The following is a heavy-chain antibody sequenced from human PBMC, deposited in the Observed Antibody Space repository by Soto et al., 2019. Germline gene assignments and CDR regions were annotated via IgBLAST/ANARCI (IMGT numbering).Heavy chain of an antibody. CDR2: ISGSGGST. CDR3: AKDGSSSWYYYYGMDV. J-gene: IGHJ6*02. V-gene: IGHV3-23*01. D-gene: IGHD6-13*01. Sequence: GGSLRLSCAASGFTVTRNSMSWVRQAPGKGLEWVSAISGSGGSTYYADSVKGRFTISRDNSKNTLYLQMNSLRAEDTAVYYCAKDGSSSWYYYYGMDVWGQGTTVTVSS. CDR1: GFTVTRNS.